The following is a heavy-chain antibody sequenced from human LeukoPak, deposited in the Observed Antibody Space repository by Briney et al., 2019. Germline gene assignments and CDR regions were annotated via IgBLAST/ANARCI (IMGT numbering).Heavy chain of an antibody. CDR1: GFTFSSYA. D-gene: IGHD3-16*01. V-gene: IGHV3-23*01. CDR3: AKVGLLRGGGYFDY. CDR2: ISGSGGST. Sequence: GGSLRLSCAASGFTFSSYAMSWVRQAPGKGLEWVSAISGSGGSTYYADSVRGRFTTSRDNSKNTVYLQMNSLRVEDTAVYYCAKVGLLRGGGYFDYWGQGTLVTVSS. J-gene: IGHJ4*02.